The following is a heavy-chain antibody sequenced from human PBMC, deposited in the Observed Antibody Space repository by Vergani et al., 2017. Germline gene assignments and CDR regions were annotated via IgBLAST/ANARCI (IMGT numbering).Heavy chain of an antibody. D-gene: IGHD6-19*01. CDR3: AKDVGSGWYGGGY. Sequence: EVQLLESGGDLVQPGGSLRLSCAASGFTFNHYAMNWVRQAPGNGLEWVSGISGSGGSTYYAGSVKGRFTISRDSSKNTLYLQMNSLSAGDTAVYYCAKDVGSGWYGGGYWGQGTLVTVSS. J-gene: IGHJ4*02. CDR1: GFTFNHYA. CDR2: ISGSGGST. V-gene: IGHV3-23*01.